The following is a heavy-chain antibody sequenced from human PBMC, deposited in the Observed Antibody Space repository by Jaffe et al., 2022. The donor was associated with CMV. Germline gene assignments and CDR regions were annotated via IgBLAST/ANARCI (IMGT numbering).Heavy chain of an antibody. J-gene: IGHJ4*02. CDR1: GYSFTTYW. D-gene: IGHD4-17*01. V-gene: IGHV5-51*01. CDR2: IYPDDSDT. CDR3: ARLPRRKLAGDYEGI. Sequence: EVQLVQSGAEVKKPGEYLKISCKGSGYSFTTYWIAWVRQMPGKGLEWMGIIYPDDSDTTYSPSFQGHVTISADKSISTAYLQWSSLRASDTAMYYCARLPRRKLAGDYEGIWGQGTLVTVSS.